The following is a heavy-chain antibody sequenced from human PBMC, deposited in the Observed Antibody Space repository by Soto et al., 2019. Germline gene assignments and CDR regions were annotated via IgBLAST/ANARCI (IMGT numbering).Heavy chain of an antibody. CDR3: ARDRVFNPQFFYYAMDV. CDR2: ISYDGFT. CDR1: GGSISSDDYY. Sequence: QVQLQESGPGLVKPSQTLSLTCTVSGGSISSDDYYWSWIRQLPGKGLEWIGYISYDGFTYYNPSLRRPCTISVDTSKNLFSLKLTSVTAAGSAVYYCARDRVFNPQFFYYAMDVWGQGTTVTVSS. D-gene: IGHD2-8*01. V-gene: IGHV4-31*01. J-gene: IGHJ6*02.